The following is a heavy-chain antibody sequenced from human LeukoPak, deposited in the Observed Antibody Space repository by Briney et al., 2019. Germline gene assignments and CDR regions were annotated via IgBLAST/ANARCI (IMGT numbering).Heavy chain of an antibody. V-gene: IGHV4-34*01. CDR2: INHSGST. J-gene: IGHJ4*02. CDR3: ARGRIARLPFFDY. CDR1: GFPVSSYY. D-gene: IGHD5-18*01. Sequence: GSLRLSCAASGFPVSSYYMSWIRQPPGKGLEWVGEINHSGSTNYNPSLKSRVTISVDTSKNQFSLRLSSVTAADTAVYYCARGRIARLPFFDYWGQGTLVTVSS.